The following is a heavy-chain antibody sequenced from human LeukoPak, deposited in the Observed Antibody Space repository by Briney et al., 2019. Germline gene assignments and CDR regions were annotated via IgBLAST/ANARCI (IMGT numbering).Heavy chain of an antibody. V-gene: IGHV4-59*01. CDR3: ASSIVVVTSFDY. CDR2: IYYSGST. D-gene: IGHD2-21*02. J-gene: IGHJ4*02. CDR1: GGSISSYY. Sequence: PSETLSLTCTVSGGSISSYYWSWIGQPPGKGLEWIGYIYYSGSTNYNPSLKSRVTISVDTSKNQFSLKLSSVTAADTAVYYCASSIVVVTSFDYWGQGTLVTVSS.